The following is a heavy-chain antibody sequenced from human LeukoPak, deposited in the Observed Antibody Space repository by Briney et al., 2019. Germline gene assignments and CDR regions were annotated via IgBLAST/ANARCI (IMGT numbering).Heavy chain of an antibody. CDR3: ANGRDGDSGDY. V-gene: IGHV3-74*01. CDR1: GFTFSSYW. CDR2: INSDGSST. J-gene: IGHJ4*02. D-gene: IGHD4-17*01. Sequence: PGGSLRLSCAASGFTFSSYWMHWVRQAPGKGLVWVSRINSDGSSTSYADSVKGRFIISRDDAKNTLYLQMNSLRAKDTAVYYCANGRDGDSGDYWGQGTLVTVSS.